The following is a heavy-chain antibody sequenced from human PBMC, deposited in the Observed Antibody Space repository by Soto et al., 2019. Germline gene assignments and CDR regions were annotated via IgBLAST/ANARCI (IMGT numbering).Heavy chain of an antibody. CDR3: ARAGGDYGYYGMDV. V-gene: IGHV3-30-3*01. D-gene: IGHD2-21*02. CDR2: ISYDGSNK. Sequence: PGGSLRLSCAASGFTFSSYAMHWVRQAPGKGLEWVAVISYDGSNKYYADSVKGRFTISRDNSKNTLYLQMNSLRAVDTAVYYCARAGGDYGYYGMDVWGQGTTVTVSS. J-gene: IGHJ6*02. CDR1: GFTFSSYA.